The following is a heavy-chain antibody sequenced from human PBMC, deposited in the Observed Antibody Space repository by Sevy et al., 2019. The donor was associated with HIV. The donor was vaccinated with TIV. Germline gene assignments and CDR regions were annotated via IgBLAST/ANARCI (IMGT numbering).Heavy chain of an antibody. V-gene: IGHV3-33*01. D-gene: IGHD3-10*01. Sequence: GGSLRLSCAASGFTFSSYGMHWVRQAPGKGLEWVALIWYDGSSKYYADSLKGRFTISRDNSKNTLYLQMNSLRAEDTAVYYCASGAYYDASRTENFDYWGQGTLVTVSS. CDR3: ASGAYYDASRTENFDY. CDR2: IWYDGSSK. CDR1: GFTFSSYG. J-gene: IGHJ4*02.